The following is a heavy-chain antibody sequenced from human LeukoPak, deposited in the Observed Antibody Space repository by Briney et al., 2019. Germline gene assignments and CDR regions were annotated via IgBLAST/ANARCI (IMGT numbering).Heavy chain of an antibody. D-gene: IGHD5-24*01. CDR3: ASRYRKGWLQFKRYYYMDV. V-gene: IGHV1-8*01. CDR2: MNPNSGNT. CDR1: GYTFTSYD. J-gene: IGHJ6*03. Sequence: ASVKVSCKASGYTFTSYDINWVRHATRQGREWMGWMNPNSGNTGYAQKFQGRVAMTRNTSITTAYMELSSLRSEDTAVYYCASRYRKGWLQFKRYYYMDVWGKGTTVTVSS.